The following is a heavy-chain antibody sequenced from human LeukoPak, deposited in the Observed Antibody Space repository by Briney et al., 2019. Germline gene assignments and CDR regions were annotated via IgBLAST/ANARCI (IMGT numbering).Heavy chain of an antibody. V-gene: IGHV1-69*05. CDR2: IIPIFGIA. CDR3: ARGKYYDFWSGYSY. J-gene: IGHJ4*02. Sequence: SVKVSCKASGGTFSSYAISWVRQAPGQGLEWMGRIIPIFGIANYAQKFQGRVTITTDESTSTAYMELSSLRSEDTAVYYCARGKYYDFWSGYSYWGQGTLVTVSS. CDR1: GGTFSSYA. D-gene: IGHD3-3*01.